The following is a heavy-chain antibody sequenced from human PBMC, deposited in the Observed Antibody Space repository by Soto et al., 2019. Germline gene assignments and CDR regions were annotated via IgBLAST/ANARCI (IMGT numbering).Heavy chain of an antibody. J-gene: IGHJ6*02. D-gene: IGHD2-15*01. CDR1: GVSLNTADTW. CDR3: VRSRQMGSGNDYGLDV. V-gene: IGHV4-30-4*01. Sequence: QVQLQESGSGLVKPSQSLSLTCTVSGVSLNTADTWWSWIRQSPGKGLEFIGYYHSGGSTYYDASIRSRVFISADTSNSQFSLKLSSVTVADTAVYFCVRSRQMGSGNDYGLDVLSQGTTVTVSS. CDR2: YHSGGST.